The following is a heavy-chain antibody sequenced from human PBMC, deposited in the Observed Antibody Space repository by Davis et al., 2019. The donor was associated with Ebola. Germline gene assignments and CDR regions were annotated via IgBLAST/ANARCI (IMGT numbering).Heavy chain of an antibody. CDR2: ISGGGGST. CDR3: ARRDFCDI. J-gene: IGHJ3*02. V-gene: IGHV3-23*01. Sequence: GESLKISCAASGFTFSSYAMSWVRQAPGKGLEWVSVISGGGGSTFYADSVKGRFTISKDNSKNTLYLQMNSLRAEDTAVYYCARRDFCDIWGQGTMVTVSS. CDR1: GFTFSSYA. D-gene: IGHD3-3*01.